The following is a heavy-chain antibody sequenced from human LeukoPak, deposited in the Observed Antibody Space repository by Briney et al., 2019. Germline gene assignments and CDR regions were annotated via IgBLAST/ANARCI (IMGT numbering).Heavy chain of an antibody. CDR2: VFGGGGT. J-gene: IGHJ4*02. D-gene: IGHD3-9*01. CDR3: ARTSTNNAGYFLY. CDR1: GLSLSSTF. V-gene: IGHV3-53*01. Sequence: GGSLRLSCADPGLSLSSTFMSGVRQTPGQGLEWVSSVFGGGGTRYADSVMGRFTISRDNSKSTLYLQMNRLRAEDTAVYYCARTSTNNAGYFLYWGQGTLVTVSS.